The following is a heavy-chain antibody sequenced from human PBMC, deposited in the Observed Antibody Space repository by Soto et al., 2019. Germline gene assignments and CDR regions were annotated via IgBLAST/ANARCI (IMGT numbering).Heavy chain of an antibody. CDR1: GFTFSSYA. CDR2: ISGSGGST. D-gene: IGHD2-15*01. V-gene: IGHV3-23*01. Sequence: EVQLLESGGGLVQPGGSLRLSCAASGFTFSSYAMSWVRQAPGKGLEWVSAISGSGGSTYYADSVKGRFTISRDNSNNALYLQMNSLRAEDTAVYYCAKGSGSGGSCPENDYWGQGTLVTVSS. J-gene: IGHJ4*02. CDR3: AKGSGSGGSCPENDY.